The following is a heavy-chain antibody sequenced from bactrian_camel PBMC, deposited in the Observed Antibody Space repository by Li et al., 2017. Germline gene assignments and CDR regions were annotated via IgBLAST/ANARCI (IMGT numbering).Heavy chain of an antibody. D-gene: IGHD2*01. CDR1: GFTLSNAA. J-gene: IGHJ6*01. CDR3: SNAYYGGVYYPANFDS. V-gene: IGHV3S31*01. CDR2: INSGSVT. Sequence: VQLVESGGGSVQAGGSLRLSCAASGFTLSNAAMSWVRQAPGKGLEWVSVINSGSVTYYLDSVKGRFTISRDNAKNTLYLQLNSLKTEDTAMYYCSNAYYGGVYYPANFDSWGQGTQVTVS.